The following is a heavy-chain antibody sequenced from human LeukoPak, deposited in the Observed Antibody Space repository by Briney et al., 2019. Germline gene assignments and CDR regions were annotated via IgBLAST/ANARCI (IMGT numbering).Heavy chain of an antibody. Sequence: PSQTLSLTCTVSGASITSSYWSWVRQPPGKGLEWIGYASYSGTTNYNPSLNSRVTISVGTSKNQFSLKLTSVTAADTAVYYCARDRGMSGYEHFDYWGQGTLVTVSS. J-gene: IGHJ4*02. D-gene: IGHD5-12*01. V-gene: IGHV4-59*01. CDR1: GASITSSY. CDR2: ASYSGTT. CDR3: ARDRGMSGYEHFDY.